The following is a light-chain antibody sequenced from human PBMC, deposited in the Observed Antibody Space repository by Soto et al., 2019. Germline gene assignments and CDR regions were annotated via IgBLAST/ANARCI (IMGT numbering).Light chain of an antibody. J-gene: IGLJ1*01. V-gene: IGLV2-14*01. CDR1: GSYVGGYRY. CDR2: DVS. CDR3: DSYTSSSSYV. Sequence: QSVLTQPASVSGSPGQSIAISCTGTGSYVGGYRYVSWYQQHPGKAPKLIIYDVSNRPSGVSDRFSGSKSGNTASLTISGLQSEDEADYYCDSYTSSSSYVFGTGTKVTVL.